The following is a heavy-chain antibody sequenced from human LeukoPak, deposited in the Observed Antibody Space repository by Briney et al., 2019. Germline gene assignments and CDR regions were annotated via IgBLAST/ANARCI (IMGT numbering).Heavy chain of an antibody. J-gene: IGHJ5*02. V-gene: IGHV4-59*01. Sequence: SETLSLTCTVSGGSISSYYWSWIRQPPGKGLEWIAYIYYSGNTNYNPSLQSRVTISVDTSKNQFSLNLSSVTAADTTVYYCARGGSEYCSGGRCYAGWFDPWGQGTLVTVSS. CDR2: IYYSGNT. CDR1: GGSISSYY. CDR3: ARGGSEYCSGGRCYAGWFDP. D-gene: IGHD2-15*01.